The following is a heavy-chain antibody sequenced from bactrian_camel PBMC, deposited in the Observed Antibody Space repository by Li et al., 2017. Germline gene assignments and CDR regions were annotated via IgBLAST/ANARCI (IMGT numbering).Heavy chain of an antibody. CDR3: AATQRWPLGGYCRYYGMNYYDH. J-gene: IGHJ4*01. Sequence: HVQLVESGGGSVQAGGSLRLSCVASGSIYSGACVGWLRQAPGKEREGVAGIYNGGASTYYGDSVKSRFTISRDDASDTLYQEMNSLKPEDTGAYYCAATQRWPLGGYCRYYGMNYYDHWGVGTQVTVS. CDR1: GSIYSGAC. CDR2: IYNGGAST. V-gene: IGHV3S1*01. D-gene: IGHD2*01.